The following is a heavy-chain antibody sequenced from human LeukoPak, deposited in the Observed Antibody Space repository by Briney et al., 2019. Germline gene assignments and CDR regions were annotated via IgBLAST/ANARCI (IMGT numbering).Heavy chain of an antibody. CDR2: IGTSNNYI. Sequence: GGSLRLSCAASGFTFSSYPLNWVRQAPGKGLQWVSSIGTSNNYIYYTDSVKGRFTISRDNAKNSLYLQMNSLRAEDTAVYYCAKDATPALGTVYMDVWGKGTTVTISS. D-gene: IGHD6-13*01. J-gene: IGHJ6*03. CDR3: AKDATPALGTVYMDV. CDR1: GFTFSSYP. V-gene: IGHV3-21*01.